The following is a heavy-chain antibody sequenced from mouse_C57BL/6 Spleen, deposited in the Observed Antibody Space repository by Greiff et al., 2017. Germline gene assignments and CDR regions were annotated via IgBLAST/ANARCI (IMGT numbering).Heavy chain of an antibody. J-gene: IGHJ4*01. D-gene: IGHD1-1*01. V-gene: IGHV1-26*01. CDR1: GYTFTDYY. CDR2: INPNNGGT. Sequence: VQLQQSGPELVKPGASVKISCKASGYTFTDYYMNWVKQSHGKSLEWIGYINPNNGGTSYHQKFKGKATLTVDKSSSTAYMELRSLTSEDSAVYYCARSDYGSSYYAMDYWGQGTSVTVSS. CDR3: ARSDYGSSYYAMDY.